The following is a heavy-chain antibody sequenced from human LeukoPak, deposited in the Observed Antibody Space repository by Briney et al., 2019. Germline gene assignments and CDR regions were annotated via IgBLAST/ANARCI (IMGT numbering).Heavy chain of an antibody. D-gene: IGHD1-26*01. Sequence: GSLRLSCAASGFTFSNYGMHWVRQAPGKGLEWVSVISFDGSAKYYADSVKGRFTISRDNSKNTLYLQMTSLRAEDTAVYYCARHRPLVGAPDYWGQGTLVTVSS. V-gene: IGHV3-33*08. CDR3: ARHRPLVGAPDY. J-gene: IGHJ4*02. CDR2: ISFDGSAK. CDR1: GFTFSNYG.